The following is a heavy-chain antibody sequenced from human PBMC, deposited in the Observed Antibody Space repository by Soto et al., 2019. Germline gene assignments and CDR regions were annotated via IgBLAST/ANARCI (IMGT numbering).Heavy chain of an antibody. V-gene: IGHV3-21*01. Sequence: GGSLRLSCAASGFTFSSYSMNWVRQAPGKGLEWVSSISSSSSYIYYADSVKGRFTISRDNAKNSLYLQMNSLRAEDTAVYCCAKIPGRNAFDIWGQGTMVTVSS. CDR3: AKIPGRNAFDI. CDR1: GFTFSSYS. CDR2: ISSSSSYI. J-gene: IGHJ3*02. D-gene: IGHD2-21*01.